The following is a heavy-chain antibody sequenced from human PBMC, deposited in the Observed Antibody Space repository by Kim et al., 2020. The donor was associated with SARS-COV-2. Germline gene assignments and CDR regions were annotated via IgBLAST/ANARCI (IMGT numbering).Heavy chain of an antibody. J-gene: IGHJ4*02. D-gene: IGHD2-8*02. V-gene: IGHV3-30*18. CDR1: GFTFSSYG. CDR2: ISYDGSNK. CDR3: AKDFRLTGGYYFDY. Sequence: GGSLRLSCAASGFTFSSYGMHWVRQAPGKGLEWVAVISYDGSNKYYADSVKGRFTISRDNSKNTLYLQMNSLRAEDTAVYYCAKDFRLTGGYYFDYWGQG.